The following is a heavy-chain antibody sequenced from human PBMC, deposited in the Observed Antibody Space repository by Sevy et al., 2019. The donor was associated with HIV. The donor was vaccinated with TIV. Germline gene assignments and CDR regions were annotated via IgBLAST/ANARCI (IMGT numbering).Heavy chain of an antibody. D-gene: IGHD6-19*01. V-gene: IGHV3-7*01. CDR2: IKQDGSEK. Sequence: GGSLRLSCAASGFTFSSYWMSWVHQAPGKGLEWVANIKQDGSEKYYVDSVKGRFTISRDNAKNSLYLQMNSLRAEDTAVYYCARDGESSGWYPSSWGQGTLVTVSS. CDR3: ARDGESSGWYPSS. CDR1: GFTFSSYW. J-gene: IGHJ5*02.